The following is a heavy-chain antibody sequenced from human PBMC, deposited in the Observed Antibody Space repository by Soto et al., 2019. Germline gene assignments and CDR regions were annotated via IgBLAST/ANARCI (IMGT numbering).Heavy chain of an antibody. Sequence: RGSLSLSCAASGFTFISYAVGWVRQAPGKGLEWVSAISGSGGSTYYADSVKGRFTISRDNSKNTLYLQMNSLRAEDTAVYYCAKTGITMIVVVITPLDYWGQGTLVTVSS. CDR3: AKTGITMIVVVITPLDY. V-gene: IGHV3-23*01. J-gene: IGHJ4*02. CDR2: ISGSGGST. D-gene: IGHD3-22*01. CDR1: GFTFISYA.